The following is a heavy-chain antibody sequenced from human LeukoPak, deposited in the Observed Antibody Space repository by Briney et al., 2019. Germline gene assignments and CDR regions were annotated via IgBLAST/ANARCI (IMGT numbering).Heavy chain of an antibody. D-gene: IGHD4-23*01. J-gene: IGHJ4*02. Sequence: ASVKVSCKVSGYTLTELSMHWVRQAPGKGLEWVGGFDPEDGETIYAQKFQGRVTMTEDTSTDTAYMELSSLRSEDTAVYYCATDPWLGKSHFDYWGQGTLVTVSS. V-gene: IGHV1-24*01. CDR2: FDPEDGET. CDR1: GYTLTELS. CDR3: ATDPWLGKSHFDY.